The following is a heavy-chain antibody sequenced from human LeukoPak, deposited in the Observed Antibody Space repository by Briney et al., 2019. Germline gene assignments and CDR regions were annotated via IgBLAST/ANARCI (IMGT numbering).Heavy chain of an antibody. CDR1: GYTFTSYA. Sequence: GASMKVSCKASGYTFTSYAMHWVRQAPGQRLEWMGWINAGNGNTKYSQKFQGRVTITRDTSASTAYMELSSPRSEDTAVYYCARSVGGKRFLEWLFGGFFDYWGQGTLVTVSS. V-gene: IGHV1-3*01. J-gene: IGHJ4*02. CDR2: INAGNGNT. D-gene: IGHD3-3*01. CDR3: ARSVGGKRFLEWLFGGFFDY.